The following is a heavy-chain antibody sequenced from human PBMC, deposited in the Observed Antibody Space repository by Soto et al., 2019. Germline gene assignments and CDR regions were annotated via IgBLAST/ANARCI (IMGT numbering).Heavy chain of an antibody. CDR3: ASGGLTGARYFDY. J-gene: IGHJ4*02. Sequence: TLSLTCTVSGGSISSGGYYWSWIRQHPGKGLEWIGYIYYSGSTYYNPSLKSRVTISVDTSKNQFSLKLSSVTAADTAVYYCASGGLTGARYFDYWGQGTLVTVSS. CDR2: IYYSGST. V-gene: IGHV4-31*03. CDR1: GGSISSGGYY. D-gene: IGHD7-27*01.